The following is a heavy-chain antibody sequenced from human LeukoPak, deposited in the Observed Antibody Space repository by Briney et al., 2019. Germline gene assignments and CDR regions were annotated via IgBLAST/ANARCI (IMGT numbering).Heavy chain of an antibody. CDR1: GFTFSTYS. CDR3: ARNLGS. V-gene: IGHV3-48*01. CDR2: IGTSSGAI. J-gene: IGHJ5*01. Sequence: GGSLRLSCSASGFTFSTYSMNWVRQAPGKGLEWVSFIGTSSGAIYYADSVKGRFTISRDDAKKSLYLQMNSLRGEDTAVYYCARNLGSWGQGALVTVSS.